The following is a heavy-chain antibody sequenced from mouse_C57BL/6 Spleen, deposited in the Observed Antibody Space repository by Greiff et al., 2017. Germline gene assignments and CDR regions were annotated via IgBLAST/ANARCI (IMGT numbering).Heavy chain of an antibody. CDR3: ARRGYGNLEYYFDY. D-gene: IGHD2-1*01. Sequence: QVQLQQSGAELVKPGASVKISCKASGYAFSSYWMNWVKQRPGKGLEWIGQIYPGDGDTNYNGKFKGKATLTADKSSSTAYMQLSSLTSEDSAVYFCARRGYGNLEYYFDYWGQGTTLTVSS. J-gene: IGHJ2*01. CDR1: GYAFSSYW. CDR2: IYPGDGDT. V-gene: IGHV1-80*01.